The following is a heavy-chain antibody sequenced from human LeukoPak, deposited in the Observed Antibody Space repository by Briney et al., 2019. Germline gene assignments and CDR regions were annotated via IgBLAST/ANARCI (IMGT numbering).Heavy chain of an antibody. J-gene: IGHJ3*02. Sequence: ASVKVSCKTSGYTFINFGISWVRQASGQGLEWMRWVIAYNGNTQYAQKLQDRVTMTTDTSTSTAYMELRSLRSDDTAVYYCARVNFDILTGYYIPHAFDIWGQGTMVTVSS. V-gene: IGHV1-18*01. CDR2: VIAYNGNT. CDR3: ARVNFDILTGYYIPHAFDI. D-gene: IGHD3-9*01. CDR1: GYTFINFG.